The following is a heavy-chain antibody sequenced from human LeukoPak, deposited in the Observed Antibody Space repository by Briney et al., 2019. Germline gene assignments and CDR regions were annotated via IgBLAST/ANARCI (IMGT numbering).Heavy chain of an antibody. CDR2: IYPGDSDT. D-gene: IGHD3-16*01. J-gene: IGHJ5*02. Sequence: GESLKISCKGSGYSFNSYWVGWVRQMPGKGLELMGIIYPGDSDTRYRPSFQGQVTISADKSISTAYLQWSSLKASDTAMYYCARQRFTTRAYAGNWFDPWGQGTLVTVSS. CDR1: GYSFNSYW. V-gene: IGHV5-51*01. CDR3: ARQRFTTRAYAGNWFDP.